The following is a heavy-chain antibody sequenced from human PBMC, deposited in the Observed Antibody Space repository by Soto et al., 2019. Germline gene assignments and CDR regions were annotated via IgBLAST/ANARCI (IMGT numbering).Heavy chain of an antibody. V-gene: IGHV4-4*02. Sequence: PSETLSLTCSLSGDSINSSDWWSWVRKPPGKGLEWIGEIYHGGNIYYNPSLKRRVTISIDKSKNQFSLNLRSVTAADTAVYYCARDHRYGDNWVWDYWGQGGRVTVS. CDR3: ARDHRYGDNWVWDY. CDR1: GDSINSSDW. D-gene: IGHD3-16*02. CDR2: IYHGGNI. J-gene: IGHJ4*02.